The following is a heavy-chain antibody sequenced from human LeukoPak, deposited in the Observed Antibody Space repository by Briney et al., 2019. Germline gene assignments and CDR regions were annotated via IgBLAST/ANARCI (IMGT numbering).Heavy chain of an antibody. CDR3: SLARSEYHYGMDV. J-gene: IGHJ6*02. Sequence: SQTLSLTCAISGDSVSSISVAWNWIRQSPSRGLEWLGSTYYRSKWYYEYAVSVKSRINISPDTSKNKFSLQLTSVTPEDTAVYYCSLARSEYHYGMDVWGQGTTVTVSS. CDR1: GDSVSSISVA. CDR2: TYYRSKWYY. V-gene: IGHV6-1*01.